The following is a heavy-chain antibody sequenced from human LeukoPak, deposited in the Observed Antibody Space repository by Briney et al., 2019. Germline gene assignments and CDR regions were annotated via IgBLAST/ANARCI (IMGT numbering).Heavy chain of an antibody. CDR2: INTDGTVT. CDR1: GFTFSKYW. CDR3: ATKQWLAPPPDS. D-gene: IGHD6-19*01. V-gene: IGHV3-74*01. Sequence: GGSLRLSCAASGFTFSKYWMVWVRQAPGKGLESVSRINTDGTVTTYADSVKGRFTVSRDNADNTMFLQMNSVRDEDTAVYYCATKQWLAPPPDSWGQGTPVTVSS. J-gene: IGHJ4*02.